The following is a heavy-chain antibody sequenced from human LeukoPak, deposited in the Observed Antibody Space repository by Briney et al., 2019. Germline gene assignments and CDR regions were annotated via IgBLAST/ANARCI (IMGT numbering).Heavy chain of an antibody. CDR3: ARDPGYCSSTSCYTADY. D-gene: IGHD2-2*02. V-gene: IGHV1-69*05. J-gene: IGHJ4*02. CDR1: GGTFSSYA. CDR2: LIPIFGTA. Sequence: SVKVSCKASGGTFSSYAISWVRQSPGQGLEWMGGLIPIFGTANYAQKFQGRVTITTDESTSTAYMELSSLRSEDTAVYYCARDPGYCSSTSCYTADYWGQGTLVTVSS.